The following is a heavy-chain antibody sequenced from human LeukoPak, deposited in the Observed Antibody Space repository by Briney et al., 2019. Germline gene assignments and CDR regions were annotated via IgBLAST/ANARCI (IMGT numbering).Heavy chain of an antibody. V-gene: IGHV4-59*04. CDR1: GGSISSYY. Sequence: PSETLSLTCTVSGGSISSYYWSWIRQPPGKGLEWIGSIYHSGTTCYNPSLRSRVSISMDTSKKQFYLKLNSVTAADTAVYYCARVTSSVRDDAFDIWGQGTMVTVSS. CDR2: IYHSGTT. D-gene: IGHD6-19*01. J-gene: IGHJ3*02. CDR3: ARVTSSVRDDAFDI.